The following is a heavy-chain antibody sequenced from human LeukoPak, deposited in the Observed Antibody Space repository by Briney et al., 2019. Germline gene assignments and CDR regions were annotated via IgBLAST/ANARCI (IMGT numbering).Heavy chain of an antibody. D-gene: IGHD2-2*02. Sequence: SVKVSCKASGGTFSSYAISWVRQAPGQGLEWMGGIIPIFGTANYAQKFQGRVTITADESTSTAYMELSRLRSDDTAVYYCARFPDGDIVVVPAAILVDYWGQGTLVTVSS. V-gene: IGHV1-69*13. CDR2: IIPIFGTA. J-gene: IGHJ4*02. CDR1: GGTFSSYA. CDR3: ARFPDGDIVVVPAAILVDY.